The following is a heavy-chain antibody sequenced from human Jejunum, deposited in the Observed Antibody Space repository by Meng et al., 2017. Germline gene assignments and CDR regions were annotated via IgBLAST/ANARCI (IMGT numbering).Heavy chain of an antibody. J-gene: IGHJ5*02. D-gene: IGHD3-22*01. CDR2: VSFDGSET. V-gene: IGHV3-30*01. CDR3: ARSGGFSSEYP. CDR1: GFNFHGYA. Sequence: GESLKISCEASGFNFHGYAMHWVRQAPGKGLEWVAGVSFDGSETFYADSVKGRFTISRDNSKNTLFLQMNGLRPEDTALYYCARSGGFSSEYPWGQGTLVTVSS.